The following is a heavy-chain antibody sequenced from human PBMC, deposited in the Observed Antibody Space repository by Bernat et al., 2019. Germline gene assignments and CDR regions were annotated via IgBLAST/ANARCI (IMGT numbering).Heavy chain of an antibody. D-gene: IGHD3-10*01. J-gene: IGHJ4*02. CDR1: EFTFSSYA. CDR3: AKDYYSGSGTYDHVAY. V-gene: IGHV3-23*01. CDR2: ISGSGGNT. Sequence: EVHLLESGGGLVQPGGSLRLSCAASEFTFSSYAMTWVRQAPGKGLDWVATISGSGGNTYYADAVKGRFSISRDNSKNTLFLQMNSLRAEDTAVYYCAKDYYSGSGTYDHVAYWGQGTLVTVSS.